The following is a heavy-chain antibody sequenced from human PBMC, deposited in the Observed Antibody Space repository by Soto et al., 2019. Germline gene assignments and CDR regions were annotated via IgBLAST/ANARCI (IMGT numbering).Heavy chain of an antibody. CDR3: ARTKSKAGISAAGFDY. Sequence: QVQLVQSGAEVKKPGASVKVSCKASGYTFTSYGISWVRQAPGQGLEWMGWISAYNGNTNYAQKLQGRVTMTTDTSTSTAYMELRSLRSDDTAVYDWARTKSKAGISAAGFDYWGQGTLVTVSS. V-gene: IGHV1-18*04. CDR1: GYTFTSYG. D-gene: IGHD6-13*01. J-gene: IGHJ4*02. CDR2: ISAYNGNT.